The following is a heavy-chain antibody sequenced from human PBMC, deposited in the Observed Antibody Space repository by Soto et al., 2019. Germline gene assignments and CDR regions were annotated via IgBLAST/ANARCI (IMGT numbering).Heavy chain of an antibody. Sequence: GGSLRLSCADSGLTISNYWMSWVRQAPGEGLEWVANINQDGSERYYVDSVKGRFTISRDNAKNSLYLEMNSLRVEDTAVYYCAKYTSQVGAQRGFDCWGQGTLVTVSS. CDR2: INQDGSER. D-gene: IGHD1-26*01. J-gene: IGHJ4*02. CDR1: GLTISNYW. CDR3: AKYTSQVGAQRGFDC. V-gene: IGHV3-7*05.